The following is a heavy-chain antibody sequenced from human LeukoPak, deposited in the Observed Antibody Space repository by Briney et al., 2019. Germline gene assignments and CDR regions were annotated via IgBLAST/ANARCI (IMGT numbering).Heavy chain of an antibody. CDR3: ARVTAVATTLNYYYYSMDV. CDR1: GLTFISYG. D-gene: IGHD4-23*01. CDR2: IWVDVSNK. V-gene: IGHV3-33*01. Sequence: GRSLRLSCAASGLTFISYGMHCVRQAPGKGMGWVAVIWVDVSNKYYADSVRGSFTISRDDADNSLYLQMNSLGAEDTAVYHCARVTAVATTLNYYYYSMDVWGKGTTVSVSS. J-gene: IGHJ6*03.